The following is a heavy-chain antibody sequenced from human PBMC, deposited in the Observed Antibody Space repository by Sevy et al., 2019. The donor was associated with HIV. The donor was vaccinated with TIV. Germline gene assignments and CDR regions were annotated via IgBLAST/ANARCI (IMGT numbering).Heavy chain of an antibody. D-gene: IGHD2-8*01. V-gene: IGHV3-23*01. Sequence: GGSLRLSCAASGFTFSSYAMSWVRQAPGKGLEWVSAISGSGGSTYYADSVKGRFTISRDNSKNTLYLQMNSLRAEDTAVYYCAQEPDIVLMVYAFRGYYFDYWGQGTLVTVSS. CDR3: AQEPDIVLMVYAFRGYYFDY. J-gene: IGHJ4*02. CDR2: ISGSGGST. CDR1: GFTFSSYA.